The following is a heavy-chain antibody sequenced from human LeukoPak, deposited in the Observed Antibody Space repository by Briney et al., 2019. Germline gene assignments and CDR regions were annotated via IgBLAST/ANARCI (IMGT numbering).Heavy chain of an antibody. Sequence: SETLSLTCTVSGGSISSSSYYWGWIRQPPGKGLEWIVSIYCSGSTYYNPSLKSRVTISVHTSKNQFSLKLSSVPAADTAVYYCAXLMAGHSSGXXXXDXXGQGKM. D-gene: IGHD6-19*01. CDR2: IYCSGST. CDR1: GGSISSSSYY. CDR3: AXLMAGHSSGXXXXDX. J-gene: IGHJ3*02. V-gene: IGHV4-39*01.